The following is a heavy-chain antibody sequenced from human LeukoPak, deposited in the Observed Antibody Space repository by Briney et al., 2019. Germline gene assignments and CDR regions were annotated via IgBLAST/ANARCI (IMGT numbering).Heavy chain of an antibody. J-gene: IGHJ5*02. CDR1: GVSISSRSW. V-gene: IGHV4-4*02. D-gene: IGHD1/OR15-1a*01. CDR3: AKQRDGRGWVRWFDH. CDR2: IYYSGST. Sequence: SGTLSLTCAVSGVSISSRSWWTGVRQPPGKGLEWIGEIYYSGSTNYNPSLTSRVTISIDQSKNHFSLKLNSVTAADTAVYYCAKQRDGRGWVRWFDHWGQGTLVTVSS.